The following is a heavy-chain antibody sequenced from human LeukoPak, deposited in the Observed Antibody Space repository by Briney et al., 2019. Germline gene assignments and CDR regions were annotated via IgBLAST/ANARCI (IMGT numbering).Heavy chain of an antibody. V-gene: IGHV3-43*02. J-gene: IGHJ4*02. Sequence: PGRSLRLSCVPSALTLHDSATHWGRQARGKGLEWVSLRRADGGSTFYADSVRGRFSISRDNSKNSLYLQMNSLRTEDTAMYYCAKESGKFDYWGQGTLVAVSS. CDR2: RRADGGST. CDR3: AKESGKFDY. CDR1: ALTLHDSA.